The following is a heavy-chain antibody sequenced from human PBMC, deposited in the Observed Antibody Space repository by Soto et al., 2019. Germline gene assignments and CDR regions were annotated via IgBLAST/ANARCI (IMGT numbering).Heavy chain of an antibody. D-gene: IGHD3-10*01. Sequence: EVQMVESGGGLVKPGGSLRLSCAVSGFSFRDAWMNWVRQAPGKGLEWVGRIKSRAAGGAIDYAAPVKGRFTISRDDSEDTLYLQINSLKTEDTAMYYCYTDGSFGGVVVAFHLWGQGTMLSVSS. CDR3: YTDGSFGGVVVAFHL. V-gene: IGHV3-15*07. CDR1: GFSFRDAW. J-gene: IGHJ3*01. CDR2: IKSRAAGGAI.